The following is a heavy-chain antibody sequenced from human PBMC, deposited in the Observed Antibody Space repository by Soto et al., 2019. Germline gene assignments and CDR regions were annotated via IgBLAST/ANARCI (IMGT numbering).Heavy chain of an antibody. CDR2: IYHSGST. CDR3: ARDRMGGSLSYFDY. D-gene: IGHD1-26*01. CDR1: GGSISSSNW. V-gene: IGHV4-4*02. Sequence: SLTCAVSGGSISSSNWWSWVRQPPGKGLEWIGEIYHSGSTNYNPSLKSRVTISVDTSKNQFSLKLSSVTAADTAVYYCARDRMGGSLSYFDYWGQGTLVTVSS. J-gene: IGHJ4*02.